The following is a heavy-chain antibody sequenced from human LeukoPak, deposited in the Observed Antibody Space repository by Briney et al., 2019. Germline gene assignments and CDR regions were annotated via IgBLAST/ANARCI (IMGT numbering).Heavy chain of an antibody. Sequence: SETLSLTCAVYGGSFGGYYWSWIRQPPGKGLEWIGEINHSGSTNYNPSIKSRVTISVDASKNQFSLKFSSVTAADAAVYYCASRYGSGSYGFDYWGQGTLVTVSS. D-gene: IGHD3-10*01. CDR3: ASRYGSGSYGFDY. V-gene: IGHV4-34*01. CDR2: INHSGST. J-gene: IGHJ4*02. CDR1: GGSFGGYY.